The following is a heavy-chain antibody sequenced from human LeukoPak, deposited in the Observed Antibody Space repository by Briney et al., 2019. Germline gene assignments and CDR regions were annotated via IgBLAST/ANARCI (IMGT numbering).Heavy chain of an antibody. D-gene: IGHD2-2*01. CDR2: ISSSSSYI. Sequence: GGSLRLSCAASGFTFSSYSMNWVRQAPGKGLEWISSISSSSSYIYYADSVKGRFTISRDKAKNSLYLQMNSLRAEDTAVYYCARANSISVVVPAASDWDYYYMDVWGKGTTVTVSS. CDR1: GFTFSSYS. J-gene: IGHJ6*03. CDR3: ARANSISVVVPAASDWDYYYMDV. V-gene: IGHV3-21*01.